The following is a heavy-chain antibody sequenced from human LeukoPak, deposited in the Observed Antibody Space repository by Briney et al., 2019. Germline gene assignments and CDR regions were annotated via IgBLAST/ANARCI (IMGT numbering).Heavy chain of an antibody. Sequence: SETLSLTCTVSGGSISSYYWSWIRQPPGKGLEWIGYIYTSGSTNYSPSLKSRVTISVDTSKNQFSLKLSSVTAADTAVYYCAGSSSINWFDPWGQGTLVTVSS. V-gene: IGHV4-4*09. CDR1: GGSISSYY. CDR3: AGSSSINWFDP. CDR2: IYTSGST. D-gene: IGHD6-6*01. J-gene: IGHJ5*02.